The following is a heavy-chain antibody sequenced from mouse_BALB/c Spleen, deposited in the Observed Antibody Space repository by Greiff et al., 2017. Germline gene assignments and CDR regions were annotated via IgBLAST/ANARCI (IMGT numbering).Heavy chain of an antibody. D-gene: IGHD1-1*01. J-gene: IGHJ4*01. CDR1: GFTFTDYY. Sequence: EVHLVESGGGLVQPGGSLRLSCATSGFTFTDYYMSWVRQPPGKALEWLGFIRNKANGYTTEYSASVKGRFTISRDNSQSILYLQMNTLRAEDSATYYCARDRGYGSSSYAMDYWGQGTSVTVSS. CDR2: IRNKANGYTT. CDR3: ARDRGYGSSSYAMDY. V-gene: IGHV7-3*02.